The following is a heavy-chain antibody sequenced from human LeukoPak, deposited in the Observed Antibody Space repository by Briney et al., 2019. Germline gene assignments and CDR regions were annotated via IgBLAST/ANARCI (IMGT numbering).Heavy chain of an antibody. J-gene: IGHJ4*02. CDR2: ISDDGRNK. Sequence: GGSLRLSCAASGYXFNNYGMHYVRQAPGKGLKWVAVISDDGRNKNYADSVKGRFTISRDSSNNTLYLQMNSLRAEDTGVYFCAKDRETTASGTFDFRGQGTLVTVSS. CDR1: GYXFNNYG. V-gene: IGHV3-30*18. CDR3: AKDRETTASGTFDF. D-gene: IGHD6-13*01.